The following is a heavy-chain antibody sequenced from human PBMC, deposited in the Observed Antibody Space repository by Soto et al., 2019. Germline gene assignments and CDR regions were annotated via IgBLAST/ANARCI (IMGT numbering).Heavy chain of an antibody. D-gene: IGHD3-22*01. CDR1: GGTFITYG. CDR2: IVPIFGA. J-gene: IGHJ6*01. V-gene: IGHV1-69*12. Sequence: QVQLVQSGAEVKKPGSSVKVSCKSSGGTFITYGFSWVRQAPGQGLECMGVIVPIFGAEHPQKFQGRVTITADESTNTVFMELRGLRSEDTAVYYCARGGSDYEGSGYSQGQGWGQVTTVTVSS. CDR3: ARGGSDYEGSGYSQGQG.